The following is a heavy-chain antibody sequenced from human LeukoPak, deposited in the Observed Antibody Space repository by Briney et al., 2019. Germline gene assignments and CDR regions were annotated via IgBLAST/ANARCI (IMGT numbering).Heavy chain of an antibody. Sequence: SETLSLTCAVYGGCFSSYYWGWIRQPPGKGLEWIGSIYYSGSTYYNPSLKSRVIISVDTSKNQFSLKLSSVTAADTAVYYCASLRERSYYARGFDYWGQGTLVTVSS. J-gene: IGHJ4*02. CDR3: ASLRERSYYARGFDY. CDR1: GGCFSSYY. V-gene: IGHV4-39*01. CDR2: IYYSGST. D-gene: IGHD1-26*01.